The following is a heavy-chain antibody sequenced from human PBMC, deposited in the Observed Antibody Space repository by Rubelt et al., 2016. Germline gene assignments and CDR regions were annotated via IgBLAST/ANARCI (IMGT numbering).Heavy chain of an antibody. Sequence: EVQLVESGGGLVQPGGSLRLSCVASGFALNTYTMNWVRQAPGRGLEWVSTIKAGGSRTFYAESVEGRCTSSRDDSKNMLYLQRSSLGAEDTAVYYCARGPGYWGQGTLVTVSS. V-gene: IGHV3-23*04. J-gene: IGHJ4*02. CDR2: IKAGGSRT. CDR1: GFALNTYT. CDR3: ARGPGY.